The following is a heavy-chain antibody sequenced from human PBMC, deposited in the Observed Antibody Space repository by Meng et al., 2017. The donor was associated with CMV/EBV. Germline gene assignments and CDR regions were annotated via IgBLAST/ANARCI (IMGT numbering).Heavy chain of an antibody. D-gene: IGHD6-6*01. V-gene: IGHV3-21*01. J-gene: IGHJ6*02. CDR2: ISSSSSYI. CDR3: ARGGGWSSSSDWGDYYYYGMDV. CDR1: GFTFSSYS. Sequence: GESLKISCAASGFTFSSYSMNWVRQAPGKGLEWVSSISSSSSYIYYADSVKGQYTISRDNAKNSLYLQMNSLRAGDTAVYYCARGGGWSSSSDWGDYYYYGMDVWGQGTTVTVSS.